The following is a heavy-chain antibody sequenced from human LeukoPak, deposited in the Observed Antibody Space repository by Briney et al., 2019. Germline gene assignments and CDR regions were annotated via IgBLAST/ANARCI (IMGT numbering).Heavy chain of an antibody. D-gene: IGHD4-17*01. CDR1: GFTFSSYA. V-gene: IGHV3-30-3*01. CDR2: ISYDGSNK. Sequence: PGRSLRLSCAASGFTFSSYAMHWVRQAPGKGLEWVAVISYDGSNKYYADSVKGRFTISRDNSKNTLYLQMNSLRAEDTAVYYCARDLFAYGDYDLDFQHWGQGTLVTVSS. J-gene: IGHJ1*01. CDR3: ARDLFAYGDYDLDFQH.